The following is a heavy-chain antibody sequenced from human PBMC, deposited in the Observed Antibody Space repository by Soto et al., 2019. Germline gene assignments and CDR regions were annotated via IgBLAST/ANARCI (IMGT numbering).Heavy chain of an antibody. J-gene: IGHJ4*02. CDR3: ARKATVTTCFDY. CDR1: GGSISSGGYY. V-gene: IGHV4-31*03. Sequence: VQLQESGPGLVKPSQTLSLTCTVPGGSISSGGYYWSWIRQHLGKGPEWIGYIYYSGITYYNPSLKSRVTISVDTSKYQFSLKLSSVTAADTAVYYCARKATVTTCFDYWGQGTLVTVSS. D-gene: IGHD4-17*01. CDR2: IYYSGIT.